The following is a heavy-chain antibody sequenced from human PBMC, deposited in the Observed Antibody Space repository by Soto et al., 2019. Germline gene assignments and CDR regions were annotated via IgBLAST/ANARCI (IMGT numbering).Heavy chain of an antibody. Sequence: PSETLSLTCTVSGAAITINYWSWIRQAPGKGLEWIGYIYYSGSTTYNPSLKSRVTMSADTSKDHFSLKLNSVTAADTAVYYCAGDAGGASDHWGCGILVTVSS. V-gene: IGHV4-59*01. D-gene: IGHD2-21*01. J-gene: IGHJ4*01. CDR2: IYYSGST. CDR3: AGDAGGASDH. CDR1: GAAITINY.